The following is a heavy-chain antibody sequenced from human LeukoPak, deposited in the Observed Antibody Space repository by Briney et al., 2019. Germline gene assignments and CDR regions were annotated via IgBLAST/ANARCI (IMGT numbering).Heavy chain of an antibody. CDR3: AKDVGFGSGSYYHFDY. V-gene: IGHV3-23*01. CDR2: ISGSGEIT. J-gene: IGHJ4*02. CDR1: AFTFSNYA. D-gene: IGHD3-10*01. Sequence: PGGSLRLSCAASAFTFSNYAMSWVRQAPGKWLEWVSGISGSGEITYYADSVKGRFTISRDKSKNTLYLQMNSLRTEDTATYYCAKDVGFGSGSYYHFDYWGQGALVTVSS.